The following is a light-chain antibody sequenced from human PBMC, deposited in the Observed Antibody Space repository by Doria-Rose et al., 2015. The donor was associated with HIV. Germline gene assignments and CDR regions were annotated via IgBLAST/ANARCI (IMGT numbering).Light chain of an antibody. J-gene: IGKJ5*01. CDR2: DAS. Sequence: TQSPGTLSLSPGERATLSCRASQRVKSSYLAWYQKMPGQSPSLLIYDASTRATGIPDRFSVSGSGTDFTLTISRLEPEDVAVYYCQQYGTSRGTFGQGTRLEIK. CDR1: QRVKSSY. V-gene: IGKV3-20*01. CDR3: QQYGTSRGT.